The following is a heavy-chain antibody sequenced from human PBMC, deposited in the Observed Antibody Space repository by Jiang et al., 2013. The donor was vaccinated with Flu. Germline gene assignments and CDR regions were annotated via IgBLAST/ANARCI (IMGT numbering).Heavy chain of an antibody. D-gene: IGHD1-1*01. CDR3: ARDNDVFDY. J-gene: IGHJ4*02. V-gene: IGHV7-4-1*02. CDR2: INTNTGNP. Sequence: QGLEWMGWINTNTGNPTYAQGFTGRFVFSLDTSVSTAYLQISSLKAEDTAVYYCARDNDVFDYWGQGTLVTVSS.